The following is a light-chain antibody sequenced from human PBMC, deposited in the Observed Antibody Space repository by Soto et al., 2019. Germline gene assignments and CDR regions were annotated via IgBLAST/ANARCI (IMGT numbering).Light chain of an antibody. CDR1: QRVSGGF. V-gene: IGKV3D-20*01. J-gene: IGKJ1*01. CDR3: PQYGSPPS. CDR2: DTS. Sequence: VMTELRATLSVSPGERATLYCGASQRVSGGFLAWYQQKPGLAPRLILYDTSFRATGIPDRLSGSGSRTDFTLTTSRLAPAHFAVYYCPQYGSPPSFGPGTKVDIK.